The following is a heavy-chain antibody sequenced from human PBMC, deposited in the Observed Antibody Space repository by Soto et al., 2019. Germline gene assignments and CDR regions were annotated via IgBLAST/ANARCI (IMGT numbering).Heavy chain of an antibody. V-gene: IGHV4-61*08. CDR2: IFYTGNT. D-gene: IGHD2-15*01. CDR3: TKYRRTDAEGYSFDY. CDR1: GGSVSIGDYS. J-gene: IGHJ4*02. Sequence: PSETLSLTCTVSGGSVSIGDYSWTWIRQPPGKGLEWIGYIFYTGNTNYSPSLKSRVTMSVDRSRNQFSLRLSSVTAADTAVYFCTKYRRTDAEGYSFDYWGQGALVTVSS.